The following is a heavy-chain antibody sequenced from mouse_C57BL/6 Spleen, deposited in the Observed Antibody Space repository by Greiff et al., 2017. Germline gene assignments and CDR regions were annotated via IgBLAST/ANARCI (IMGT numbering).Heavy chain of an antibody. J-gene: IGHJ1*03. Sequence: QVQLQQPGAELVRPGTSVKLSCKASGYTFTSYWMHWVKQRPGQGLEWIGVIDPSDSYTNYNQKFKGKATLTVDPSSSTAYMQLSSLTSEDSAVYYCASYYYGSSYDYWYFDVWGTGTTVTVSS. CDR2: IDPSDSYT. D-gene: IGHD1-1*01. CDR3: ASYYYGSSYDYWYFDV. CDR1: GYTFTSYW. V-gene: IGHV1-59*01.